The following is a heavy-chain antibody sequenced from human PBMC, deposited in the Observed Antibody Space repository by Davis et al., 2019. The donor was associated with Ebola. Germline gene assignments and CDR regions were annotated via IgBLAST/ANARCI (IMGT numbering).Heavy chain of an antibody. J-gene: IGHJ3*02. CDR3: ARSRLRITTLRWAFDI. D-gene: IGHD3-16*01. CDR2: IYHSGST. V-gene: IGHV4-59*08. Sequence: PSETLSLTCTVSGGSISSYYWSWIRQPPGKGLEWIGEIYHSGSTNYNPSLKSRVTISVDTSKNQFSLKLSSVTAADTAVYYCARSRLRITTLRWAFDIWGQGTMVTVSS. CDR1: GGSISSYY.